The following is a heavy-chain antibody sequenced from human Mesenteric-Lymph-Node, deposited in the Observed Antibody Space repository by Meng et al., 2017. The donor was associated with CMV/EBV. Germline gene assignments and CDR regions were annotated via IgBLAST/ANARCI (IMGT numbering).Heavy chain of an antibody. CDR1: GFTFSSYA. CDR2: ISGSGGTT. J-gene: IGHJ3*02. V-gene: IGHV3-23*01. CDR3: TTRVDSDAFDI. D-gene: IGHD3-9*01. Sequence: GESLKISCAASGFTFSSYAMTWVRQAPGKGLEWVSAISGSGGTTYYADSVKGRFTISRDNAKNSLYLQMNSLRGEDTGIYFCTTRVDSDAFDIWGQGTVVTVSS.